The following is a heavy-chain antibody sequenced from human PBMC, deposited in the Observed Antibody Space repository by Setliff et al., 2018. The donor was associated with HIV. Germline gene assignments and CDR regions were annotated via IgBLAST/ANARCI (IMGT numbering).Heavy chain of an antibody. CDR3: ARTREQWVVREFDY. CDR2: IKQDGGEE. CDR1: GFTFNNCE. J-gene: IGHJ4*02. D-gene: IGHD6-19*01. V-gene: IGHV3-7*01. Sequence: PGGSLRLSCAASGFTFNNCEMNWVRQAPGKGLEWVADIKQDGGEENYVDSVKGRFTISRDNAKNSLFLQMNSLRAEDTAVYYCARTREQWVVREFDYWGQGMLVTVSS.